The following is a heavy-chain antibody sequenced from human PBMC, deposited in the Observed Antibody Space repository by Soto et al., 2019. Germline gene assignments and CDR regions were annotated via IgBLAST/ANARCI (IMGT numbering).Heavy chain of an antibody. D-gene: IGHD1-7*01. Sequence: QVQLVQSGAEVKKPGASVKVSCKASGYTFTSYGISWVRQAPGQGLEWMGWISAYNGNTNFPQKLQGRVTMTTETSTSTAYMELRSLRSDDTAVYYCARDREYHWNYNWFDPWGQGTLVTVSS. J-gene: IGHJ5*02. CDR1: GYTFTSYG. V-gene: IGHV1-18*01. CDR3: ARDREYHWNYNWFDP. CDR2: ISAYNGNT.